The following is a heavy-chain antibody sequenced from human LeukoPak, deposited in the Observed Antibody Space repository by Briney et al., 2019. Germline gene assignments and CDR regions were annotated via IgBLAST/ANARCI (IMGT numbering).Heavy chain of an antibody. CDR2: IYYSGST. D-gene: IGHD2-15*01. J-gene: IGHJ3*02. V-gene: IGHV4-59*01. Sequence: SETLSLTCTVSGGSISSYYWSWIRQPPGKGLEWIGYIYYSGSTNYNPSLESRVTISVDTSKNQFSLKLSSVTAADTAVYYCASQPRYCSGGSCSDAFDIWGQGTMVTVSS. CDR3: ASQPRYCSGGSCSDAFDI. CDR1: GGSISSYY.